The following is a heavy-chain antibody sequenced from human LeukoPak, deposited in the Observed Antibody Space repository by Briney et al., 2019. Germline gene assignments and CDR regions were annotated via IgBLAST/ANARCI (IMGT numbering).Heavy chain of an antibody. D-gene: IGHD2-2*01. CDR1: GDSVSSNSVT. Sequence: SQTLSLTCAISGDSVSSNSVTWNWIRQSPSRGLEWLGRTYYRSTWYNGYAVSVRGRITVNPDTSKNQFSLHLNSVTPEDTAVYYCTRRLTQYDCFDPWGQGILVAVSS. V-gene: IGHV6-1*01. CDR2: TYYRSTWYN. CDR3: TRRLTQYDCFDP. J-gene: IGHJ5*02.